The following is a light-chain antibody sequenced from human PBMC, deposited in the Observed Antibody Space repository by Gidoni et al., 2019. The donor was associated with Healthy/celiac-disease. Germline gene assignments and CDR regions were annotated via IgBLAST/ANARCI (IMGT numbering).Light chain of an antibody. CDR2: DAS. Sequence: EIVLTQSPATLSLSPGERATLSCRASQSVSSYLAWYQQKPGQAPRLLIYDASNRATGIPARFSGSGSGTDFTLTISSLEPEDFAVYYCQQRSNWPPQYMYTFGQGTKLEIK. J-gene: IGKJ2*01. V-gene: IGKV3-11*01. CDR1: QSVSSY. CDR3: QQRSNWPPQYMYT.